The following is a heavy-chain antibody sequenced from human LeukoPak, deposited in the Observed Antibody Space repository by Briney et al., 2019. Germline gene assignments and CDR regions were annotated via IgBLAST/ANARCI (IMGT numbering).Heavy chain of an antibody. Sequence: SQTLSLTCAISGDSVSSNSAAWNWIRQPPSRGLEWLGRTYYRSKWYNDYAVSVKSRTTINPDTSKNQFSLQLNSVTPEDTAVYYCARLSFCGGDCSDAFDIWGQGTMVTVSS. CDR3: ARLSFCGGDCSDAFDI. CDR1: GDSVSSNSAA. V-gene: IGHV6-1*01. D-gene: IGHD2-21*01. CDR2: TYYRSKWYN. J-gene: IGHJ3*02.